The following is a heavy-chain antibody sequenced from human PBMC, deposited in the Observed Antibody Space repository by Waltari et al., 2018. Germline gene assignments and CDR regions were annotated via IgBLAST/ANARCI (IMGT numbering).Heavy chain of an antibody. CDR1: GDFISSSY. V-gene: IGHV4-4*09. Sequence: QVQLQDSGPGLVKPSETLSLTCTFSGDFISSSYWSWLRQPPGKGLEWVGYIYTSGSTNYNPSLKSRLTILLDTSKNQFSLKLSSVTAADTAVYYCARASAYYTIDYWGQGTLVTVSS. CDR3: ARASAYYTIDY. J-gene: IGHJ4*02. CDR2: IYTSGST. D-gene: IGHD3-3*01.